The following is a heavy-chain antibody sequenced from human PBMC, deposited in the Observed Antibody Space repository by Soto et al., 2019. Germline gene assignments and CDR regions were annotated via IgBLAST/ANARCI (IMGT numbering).Heavy chain of an antibody. CDR3: ARRGYCSSTSCRCYYYGMDV. J-gene: IGHJ6*02. V-gene: IGHV4-39*01. CDR1: GGSISSSSYY. D-gene: IGHD2-2*01. Sequence: QLQLQESGPGLVKPSETLSLTCTVSGGSISSSSYYGGWIRQPPGKGLEWIGSIYYSGSTYYNPSLKSRVTIPVDTSKNQFSLKLRSVTAADTAVYYCARRGYCSSTSCRCYYYGMDVWGQGTTVTVSS. CDR2: IYYSGST.